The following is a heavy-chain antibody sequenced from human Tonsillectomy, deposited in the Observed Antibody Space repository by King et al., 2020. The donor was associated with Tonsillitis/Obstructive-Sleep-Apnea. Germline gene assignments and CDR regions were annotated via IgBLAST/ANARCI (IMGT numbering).Heavy chain of an antibody. Sequence: LQLQESGPGLVKPSETLSLTCTVSGGSISGSDYYWGWIRQHPGKGLEWIGSISYSGSTYYNPSLKSRVTISVDTSKNQFSLRLSSVTAADTAVYYCASRYNTLFGVVKSSDYWGQGTLVTVSS. CDR2: ISYSGST. D-gene: IGHD3-3*01. J-gene: IGHJ4*02. V-gene: IGHV4-39*01. CDR3: ASRYNTLFGVVKSSDY. CDR1: GGSISGSDYY.